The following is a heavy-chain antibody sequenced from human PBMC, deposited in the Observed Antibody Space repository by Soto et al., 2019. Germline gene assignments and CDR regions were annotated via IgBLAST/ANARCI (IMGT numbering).Heavy chain of an antibody. CDR2: IIPILGIA. CDR3: ARDRTHSAPLLH. V-gene: IGHV1-69*04. D-gene: IGHD1-26*01. Sequence: GGSLRLSCAASGFTFSSYAMSWVRQAPGQGLEWMGRIIPILGIANYAQKFQGRVTITADKSTSTAYMELSSLRSEDTAVYYCARDRTHSAPLLHWGQGTLVTVSS. CDR1: GFTFSSYA. J-gene: IGHJ1*01.